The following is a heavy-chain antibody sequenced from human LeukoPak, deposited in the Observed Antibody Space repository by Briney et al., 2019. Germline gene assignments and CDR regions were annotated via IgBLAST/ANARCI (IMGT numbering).Heavy chain of an antibody. Sequence: PGGSLRFSCAASRFTFSSYGMSWVRQAPGKGLEWVAVIRSKPYGGTTEYAASVKGRFTISRDDAKSIAYLQMNSLKTEDTAVYYCTRGQWWEPLPDYYQYYMDVWGKGTTVTISS. CDR1: RFTFSSYG. D-gene: IGHD1-26*01. J-gene: IGHJ6*03. V-gene: IGHV3-49*04. CDR2: IRSKPYGGTT. CDR3: TRGQWWEPLPDYYQYYMDV.